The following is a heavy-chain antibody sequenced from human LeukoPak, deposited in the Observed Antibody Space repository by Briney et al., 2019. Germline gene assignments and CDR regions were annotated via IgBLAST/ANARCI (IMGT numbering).Heavy chain of an antibody. V-gene: IGHV3-30*18. D-gene: IGHD3-3*01. Sequence: GGSLRLSCAASGFTFSSYGMHWVRQAPGKGLEWVAVISYDGSNKYYADSVKGRFTISRDNSKNTLYLQMNSLRAEDTAVYYCAKDRGEYYDFWSGYYLDAFDIWGQGTMVTVSS. CDR1: GFTFSSYG. J-gene: IGHJ3*02. CDR2: ISYDGSNK. CDR3: AKDRGEYYDFWSGYYLDAFDI.